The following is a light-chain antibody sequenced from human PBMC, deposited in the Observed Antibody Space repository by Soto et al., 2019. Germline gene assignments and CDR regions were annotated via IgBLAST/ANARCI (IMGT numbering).Light chain of an antibody. CDR3: FSYAGGYTWV. CDR2: DVT. J-gene: IGLJ3*02. Sequence: QSALTQPRSVSGSPGQSVTISCTGTSDDVGGHGFVTWYQQHPGKAPKVMIFDVTKRPSGVPDRFSGSKSGNTASLTISGLQAEDEADYYCFSYAGGYTWVFGGGTKLTVL. V-gene: IGLV2-11*01. CDR1: SDDVGGHGF.